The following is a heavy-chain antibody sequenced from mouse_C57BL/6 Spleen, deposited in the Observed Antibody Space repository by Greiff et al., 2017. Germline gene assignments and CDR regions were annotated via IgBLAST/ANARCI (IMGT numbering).Heavy chain of an antibody. V-gene: IGHV1-76*01. Sequence: VQRVESGAELVRPGASVKLSCKASGYTFTDYFINWVKQRPGQGLEWIARIYPGSGNTYYNEKFKGKATLTAEKSSSTAYMQLSSLTSEDSAVYFGARQNYGSSLDMDYWGQGTTRTVSS. CDR1: GYTFTDYF. CDR3: ARQNYGSSLDMDY. J-gene: IGHJ2*01. D-gene: IGHD1-1*01. CDR2: IYPGSGNT.